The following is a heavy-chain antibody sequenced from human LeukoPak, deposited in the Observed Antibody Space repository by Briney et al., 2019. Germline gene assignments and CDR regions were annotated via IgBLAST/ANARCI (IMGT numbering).Heavy chain of an antibody. CDR3: AREKFDILTGYSWSRGMDV. V-gene: IGHV1-18*04. Sequence: ASVKVSCKASGYTFTSNGISWVRQAPGQGLEWMGWISAYNGNTNYAQKLQGRVTMTTDTSTSTAYMELRSLRSDDTAVYYCAREKFDILTGYSWSRGMDVWGKGTTVTVSS. CDR2: ISAYNGNT. D-gene: IGHD3-9*01. J-gene: IGHJ6*04. CDR1: GYTFTSNG.